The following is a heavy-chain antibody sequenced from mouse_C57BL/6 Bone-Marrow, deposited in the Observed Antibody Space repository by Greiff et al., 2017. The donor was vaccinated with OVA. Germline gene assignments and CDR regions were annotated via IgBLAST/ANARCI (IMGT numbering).Heavy chain of an antibody. CDR3: TRLLDAMDY. CDR1: GFTFSSYA. J-gene: IGHJ4*01. V-gene: IGHV5-9-1*02. Sequence: EVMLVESGAGLVKPGGSLKLSCAASGFTFSSYAMSWVRQTPEKRLEWVAYISSGGDYIYYADTVKGRFTISRDNARNTLYLQMIILKSEDTAMYYCTRLLDAMDYWGQGTSVTVSS. D-gene: IGHD2-1*01. CDR2: ISSGGDYI.